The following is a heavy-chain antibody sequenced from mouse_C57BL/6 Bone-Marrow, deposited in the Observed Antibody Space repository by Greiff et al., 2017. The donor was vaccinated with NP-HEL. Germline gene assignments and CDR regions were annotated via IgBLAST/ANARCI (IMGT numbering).Heavy chain of an antibody. CDR3: ARRIYYYGSSPYYFDY. D-gene: IGHD1-1*01. CDR2: INPNNGGT. V-gene: IGHV1-18*01. Sequence: VQLQQSGPELVKPGASVKIPCKASGYTFTDYNMDWVKQSHGKSLEWIGDINPNNGGTIYNQKFKGKATLTVDKSSSTAYMELRSLTSEDTAVYYCARRIYYYGSSPYYFDYWGQGTTLTVSS. CDR1: GYTFTDYN. J-gene: IGHJ2*01.